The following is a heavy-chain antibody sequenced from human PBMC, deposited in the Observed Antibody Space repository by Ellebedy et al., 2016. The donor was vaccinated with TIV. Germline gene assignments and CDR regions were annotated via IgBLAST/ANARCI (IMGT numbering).Heavy chain of an antibody. Sequence: AASVKVSCKASGYTFTGYYMHWVRQAPGQGLEWMGWINPNSGGTNYAQKFQGWVTLTRDTSISTAYMELSRLRSDDPAGYYGARAPSVVYGSGSYRFAPWGQGTLVTVSS. V-gene: IGHV1-2*04. CDR3: ARAPSVVYGSGSYRFAP. D-gene: IGHD3-10*01. CDR1: GYTFTGYY. J-gene: IGHJ5*02. CDR2: INPNSGGT.